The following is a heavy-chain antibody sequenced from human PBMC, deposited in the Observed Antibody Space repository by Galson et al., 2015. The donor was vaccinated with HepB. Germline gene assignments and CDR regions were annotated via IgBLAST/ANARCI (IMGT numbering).Heavy chain of an antibody. J-gene: IGHJ4*02. CDR3: ARYSSPHKEFDY. Sequence: TLSLTCAVSGGSISSSNWWSWVRQPPGKGLEWIGEIYYSGSTNYNPSLKSRVTISVDKSKNQFSLKLSSVTAADTAVYYCARYSSPHKEFDYWGQGTLVTVSS. CDR2: IYYSGST. D-gene: IGHD6-13*01. CDR1: GGSISSSNW. V-gene: IGHV4-4*02.